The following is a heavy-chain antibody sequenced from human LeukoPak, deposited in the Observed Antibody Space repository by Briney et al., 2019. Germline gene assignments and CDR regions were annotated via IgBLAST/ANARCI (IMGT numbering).Heavy chain of an antibody. Sequence: GASVKVSCKASGYTFTGYYMHWVRQAPGQGLEWMGRINPNSGGTNYAQKFQGRVTMTRDTSISTAYMELSRLRSDDTAVYYCARDVVGLMNWFDPWGQGTLVTVSS. CDR3: ARDVVGLMNWFDP. V-gene: IGHV1-2*06. CDR2: INPNSGGT. CDR1: GYTFTGYY. J-gene: IGHJ5*02. D-gene: IGHD2-15*01.